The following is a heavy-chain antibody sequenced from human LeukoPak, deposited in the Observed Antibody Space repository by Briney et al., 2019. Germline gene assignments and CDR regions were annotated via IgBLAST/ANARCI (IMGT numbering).Heavy chain of an antibody. CDR1: GGSISSSSYY. CDR2: IYYSGST. Sequence: SETLSLTCTVSGGSISSSSYYWGWIRQPPGKGLEWIGSIYYSGSTYYNPSLKSRVTISVDTSKNQLSLKLSSVTAADTAVYYCARLDRNYDFWSGYYRDFDYWGQGTLVTVSS. CDR3: ARLDRNYDFWSGYYRDFDY. D-gene: IGHD3-3*01. J-gene: IGHJ4*02. V-gene: IGHV4-39*01.